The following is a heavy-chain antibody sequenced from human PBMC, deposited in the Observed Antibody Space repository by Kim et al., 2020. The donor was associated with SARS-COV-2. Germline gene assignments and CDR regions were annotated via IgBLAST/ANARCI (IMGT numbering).Heavy chain of an antibody. CDR1: GYTFITFE. CDR2: MNPDSGDT. D-gene: IGHD3-16*02. Sequence: ASVKVSCEASGYTFITFEITWVRQAPGQGLEWMGWMNPDSGDTGYAQSFQGRITLTRNSSINTAYMELSSLNSDDTAMYYCARGSRGPRTVSYVWGYYRYSPSFYYVDVWGKGTTVTVSS. CDR3: ARGSRGPRTVSYVWGYYRYSPSFYYVDV. J-gene: IGHJ6*03. V-gene: IGHV1-8*02.